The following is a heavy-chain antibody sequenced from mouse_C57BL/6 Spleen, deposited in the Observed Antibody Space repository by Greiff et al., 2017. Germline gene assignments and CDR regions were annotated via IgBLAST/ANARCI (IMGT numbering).Heavy chain of an antibody. J-gene: IGHJ2*01. CDR1: GYTFTSYW. D-gene: IGHD6-1*01. V-gene: IGHV1-7*01. CDR3: ESISSLDY. CDR2: INPSSGYT. Sequence: VMLVESGAELAKPGASVKLSCKASGYTFTSYWMHWVKQRPGQGLEWIGYINPSSGYTKYNQKVKDKATLTADKSSSTAYMQLSSLTYEDSAVYYCESISSLDYWGQGTTLTVSS.